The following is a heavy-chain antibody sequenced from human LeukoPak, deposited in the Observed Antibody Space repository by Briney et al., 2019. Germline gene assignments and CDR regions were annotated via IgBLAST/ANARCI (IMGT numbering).Heavy chain of an antibody. D-gene: IGHD4-17*01. CDR2: IRYDGRNK. Sequence: GRSLRLSCAASGFTFSSYGMHWGRQAPGKGLEWVAFIRYDGRNKYYADSVKGRFTISRDNSKNTLYLQMNSLRAEDTAVYYCAKVYDYGDRDAFDIWGQGTMVTVSS. J-gene: IGHJ3*02. V-gene: IGHV3-30*02. CDR1: GFTFSSYG. CDR3: AKVYDYGDRDAFDI.